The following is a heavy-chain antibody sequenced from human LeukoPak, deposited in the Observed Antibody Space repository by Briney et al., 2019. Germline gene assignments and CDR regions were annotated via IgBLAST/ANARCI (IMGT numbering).Heavy chain of an antibody. CDR1: GGTFSSYA. J-gene: IGHJ4*02. CDR3: ARGRFWSGYYPTFDY. Sequence: SVRVSCKASGGTFSSYAISWVRQAPGQGLEWMGGIIPIFGTANYAQKFQGRVTITADESTSTAYMELSSLRSEDTAVYYCARGRFWSGYYPTFDYWGQGTLVTVSS. D-gene: IGHD3-3*01. V-gene: IGHV1-69*13. CDR2: IIPIFGTA.